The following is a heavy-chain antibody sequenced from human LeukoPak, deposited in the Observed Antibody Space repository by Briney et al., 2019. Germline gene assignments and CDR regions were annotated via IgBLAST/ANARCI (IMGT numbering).Heavy chain of an antibody. Sequence: SETLSLTCTVSGGSISSSSYYWGWIRQPPGKGLEWIGSIYYSGSTYYNPSLKSRVTISVDTSKNQFSLKLSSVTAADTAVYYCARVLGSRLPANWFDPWGQGTLVTVSS. J-gene: IGHJ5*02. CDR1: GGSISSSSYY. D-gene: IGHD2-15*01. CDR2: IYYSGST. CDR3: ARVLGSRLPANWFDP. V-gene: IGHV4-39*07.